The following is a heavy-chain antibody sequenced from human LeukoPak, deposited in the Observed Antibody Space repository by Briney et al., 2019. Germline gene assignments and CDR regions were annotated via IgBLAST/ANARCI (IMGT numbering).Heavy chain of an antibody. Sequence: GGSLRLSCAASGFTFSSYSMNWVRQAPGKGLEWVSYISSSSSTIYYADSVKGRFTISRDNAKNSLYLQMNSLRAEDTAVYYCARDLVIGYCSSTSCYASGLGFDYWGQGTLVTVSS. CDR2: ISSSSSTI. V-gene: IGHV3-48*01. CDR3: ARDLVIGYCSSTSCYASGLGFDY. J-gene: IGHJ4*02. D-gene: IGHD2-2*01. CDR1: GFTFSSYS.